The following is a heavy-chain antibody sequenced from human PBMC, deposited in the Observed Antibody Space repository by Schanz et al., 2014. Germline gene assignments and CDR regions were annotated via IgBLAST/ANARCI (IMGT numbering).Heavy chain of an antibody. CDR3: ARGTDWNLHY. Sequence: VQMVESGGGLVQPGGSLRLSCAVSGFTVSSNHMSWVRQAPGKGLEWVSVIYSGIGAYYADSVKDRFTVSRDSGQNSLYLQMNSLRAGDTAVYYCARGTDWNLHYWGQGALVTVSS. CDR2: IYSGIGA. V-gene: IGHV3-66*01. CDR1: GFTVSSNH. J-gene: IGHJ4*02. D-gene: IGHD1-1*01.